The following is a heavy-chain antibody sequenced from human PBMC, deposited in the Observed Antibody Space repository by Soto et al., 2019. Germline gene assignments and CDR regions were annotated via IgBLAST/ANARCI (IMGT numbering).Heavy chain of an antibody. CDR3: ARVRSGTYYYYGMDV. CDR1: GYSFTSYW. CDR2: IYPGDSDT. Sequence: PGDSLKISCKGSGYSFTSYWIGWVRQMPGKGLEWMGIIYPGDSDTRYSPSFQGQVTISADKSISTAYLQWSSLKASDTAMYYCARVRSGTYYYYGMDVWGQGTTVTVSS. D-gene: IGHD2-15*01. J-gene: IGHJ6*02. V-gene: IGHV5-51*01.